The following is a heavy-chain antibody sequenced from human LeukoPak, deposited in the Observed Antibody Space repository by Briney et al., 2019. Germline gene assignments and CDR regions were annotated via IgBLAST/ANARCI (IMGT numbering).Heavy chain of an antibody. CDR3: ARGGYDILTGYYNKGSNWFDP. CDR1: GFTFSTYW. CDR2: ISSSSSYI. D-gene: IGHD3-9*01. V-gene: IGHV3-21*01. J-gene: IGHJ5*02. Sequence: SGGSLRLSCAASGFTFSTYWMTWVRHTPGKGLEWVSSISSSSSYIYYADSVKGRFTISRDNAKNSLYLQMNSLRAEDTAVYYCARGGYDILTGYYNKGSNWFDPWGQGTLVTVSS.